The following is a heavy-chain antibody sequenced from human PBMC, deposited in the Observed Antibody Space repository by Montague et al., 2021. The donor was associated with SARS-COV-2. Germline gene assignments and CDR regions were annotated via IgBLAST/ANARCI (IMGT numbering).Heavy chain of an antibody. J-gene: IGHJ4*02. CDR3: VGDPGDPDTFDY. V-gene: IGHV3-33*01. D-gene: IGHD7-27*01. CDR2: IWNDGSKQ. CDR1: GFTYSQYG. Sequence: SLRLSGAASGFTYSQYGVHWVRQAPGKGLEWVASIWNDGSKQYHSDSLKGRFTISRDNSNNMLYLQMDSLRAEDAAVYYCVGDPGDPDTFDYWGQGTQVTVSS.